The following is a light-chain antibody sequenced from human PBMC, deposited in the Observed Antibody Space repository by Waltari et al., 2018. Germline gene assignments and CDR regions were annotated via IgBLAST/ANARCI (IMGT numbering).Light chain of an antibody. CDR3: QHYVRLPAT. CDR1: QSINTF. V-gene: IGKV3-20*01. Sequence: IVLTQSPGTLSLSPGERATLSCRASQSINTFLAWYQQRPGHAPRPLIYATSSRATGFPDRFIGSGSGTDFSLTISRLEPEDFAVYFCQHYVRLPATFGQGTKVEIK. CDR2: ATS. J-gene: IGKJ1*01.